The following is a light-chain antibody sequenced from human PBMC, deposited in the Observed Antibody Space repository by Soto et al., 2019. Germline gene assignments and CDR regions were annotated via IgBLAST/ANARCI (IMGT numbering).Light chain of an antibody. CDR2: YDD. J-gene: IGLJ2*01. CDR3: AACDDSLNGPV. Sequence: QTVVTQPPSVSGAPRQRVTISCSGSNSNIGNNAVNWYQQLPGKAPKLLIYYDDLLPSGVSDRFSGSKSGTSASLAISGLQSEDEAGYYFAACDDSLNGPVFGGWTKLTVL. V-gene: IGLV1-36*01. CDR1: NSNIGNNA.